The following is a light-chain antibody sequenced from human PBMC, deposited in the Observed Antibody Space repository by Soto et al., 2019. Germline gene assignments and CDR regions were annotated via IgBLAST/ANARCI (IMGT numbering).Light chain of an antibody. J-gene: IGKJ1*01. CDR1: QRVSSSY. Sequence: ELVLTHSPGTLSLSPGERATLSCRASQRVSSSYLAWYQQKPGQAPRLLIYDASSRATGIPDRFSGSESGTDFTLTISRLELEDFAVYYCQQYGSSPRTFGQGTQVDIK. CDR2: DAS. CDR3: QQYGSSPRT. V-gene: IGKV3-20*01.